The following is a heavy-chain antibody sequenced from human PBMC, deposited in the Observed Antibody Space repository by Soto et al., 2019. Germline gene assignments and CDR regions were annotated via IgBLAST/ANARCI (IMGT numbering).Heavy chain of an antibody. Sequence: QVQMVESGGGVVQPGRSLRLSCAASGFSFENYGMHWVRQAPGRGLEWVAIIWYDGSLQYYAAAVKCRFTISRDNSENTLYLEMNSLRAEDTAVYYCANLWGDGYNLGQDYNGIDVRGQGTTVIISS. D-gene: IGHD5-12*01. CDR1: GFSFENYG. V-gene: IGHV3-33*06. J-gene: IGHJ6*02. CDR2: IWYDGSLQ. CDR3: ANLWGDGYNLGQDYNGIDV.